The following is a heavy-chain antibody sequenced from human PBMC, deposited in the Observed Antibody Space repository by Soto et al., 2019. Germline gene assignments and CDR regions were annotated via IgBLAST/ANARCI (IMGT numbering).Heavy chain of an antibody. CDR2: INAGNGNT. D-gene: IGHD2-15*01. CDR1: GYTFTSYA. J-gene: IGHJ5*02. Sequence: GASVKVSCKASGYTFTSYAMHWVRQAPGQRLEWMGWINAGNGNTKYSQKYQGRVTITRDTSASTAYMELSSLRSEDTAVYYCARVREDIVVVVAATRLNWFDPWGQGTLVTVSS. V-gene: IGHV1-3*01. CDR3: ARVREDIVVVVAATRLNWFDP.